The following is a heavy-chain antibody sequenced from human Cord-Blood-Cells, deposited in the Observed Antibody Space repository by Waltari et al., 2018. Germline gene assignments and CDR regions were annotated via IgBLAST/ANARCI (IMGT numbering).Heavy chain of an antibody. D-gene: IGHD5-12*01. J-gene: IGHJ3*02. CDR1: GYTFTSSG. V-gene: IGHV1-18*01. CDR3: AREDSGYDYAFDI. CDR2: ISAYNRNT. Sequence: KKHGASVKVSCKASGYTFTSSGISWVRQAPGQGLERMGWISAYNRNTNNAQKLQGRVTMTTDTSTSTAYMELRSLRSDDTAVYYCAREDSGYDYAFDIWGQGTMVTVSS.